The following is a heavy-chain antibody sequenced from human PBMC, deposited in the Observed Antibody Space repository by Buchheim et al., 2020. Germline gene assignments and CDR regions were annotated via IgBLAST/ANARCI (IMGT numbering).Heavy chain of an antibody. V-gene: IGHV4-34*01. D-gene: IGHD1-7*01. Sequence: QVQLQQWGAGLLKPSETLSLTCAVYGGSFSGYYWSWIRQPPGKGLEWIGEINHSGSTNYNPSLKSRVTISVDTSKNQFSLKLSSVTAADTAVYYCARISTGTTDTSYYYYYGMDVWGQGTT. CDR3: ARISTGTTDTSYYYYYGMDV. CDR1: GGSFSGYY. J-gene: IGHJ6*02. CDR2: INHSGST.